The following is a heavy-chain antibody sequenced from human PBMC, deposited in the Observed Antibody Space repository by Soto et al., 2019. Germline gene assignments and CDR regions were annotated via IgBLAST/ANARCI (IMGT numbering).Heavy chain of an antibody. Sequence: QVQLVQSGAEVKKPGSSVKVSCKASGGTFSSYAISWVRQAPGQGLEWMGGIIPIFGTANYAQKFQGRVTIPADESRSAAYMELSSLRCEDTAVYYCARGGDLDIVVVPASPRTYDMDVWGPGSTVTVSS. CDR1: GGTFSSYA. CDR3: ARGGDLDIVVVPASPRTYDMDV. J-gene: IGHJ6*02. D-gene: IGHD2-2*01. V-gene: IGHV1-69*01. CDR2: IIPIFGTA.